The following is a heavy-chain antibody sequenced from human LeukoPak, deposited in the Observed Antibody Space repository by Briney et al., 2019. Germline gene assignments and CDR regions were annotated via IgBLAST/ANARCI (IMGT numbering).Heavy chain of an antibody. V-gene: IGHV4-39*01. CDR3: ASGAAYCGGDCPPGPVDY. J-gene: IGHJ4*02. Sequence: PSETLSLTCTVSGGSISSSSYYWGWIRQPPGKGLEWIGSIYYSGSTYYSPSLKSRVTISVDTSKNQFSLKLSSVTAADTAVYYCASGAAYCGGDCPPGPVDYWGQGTLVTVSS. CDR2: IYYSGST. D-gene: IGHD2-21*02. CDR1: GGSISSSSYY.